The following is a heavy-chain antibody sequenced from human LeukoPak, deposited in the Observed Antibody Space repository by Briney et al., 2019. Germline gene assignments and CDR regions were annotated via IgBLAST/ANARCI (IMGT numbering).Heavy chain of an antibody. D-gene: IGHD6-19*01. J-gene: IGHJ4*02. CDR1: GYTFTSYG. CDR3: ARNSHGYSSAWLQFNFDY. V-gene: IGHV1-18*01. CDR2: ISAYNGNT. Sequence: ASVKVSCKASGYTFTSYGISWVRQAPGQGLEWMGWISAYNGNTNYVQNLQGRVTMTTDTSTSTAYMELRSLRSDDTAVYYCARNSHGYSSAWLQFNFDYWGQGTLVTVSS.